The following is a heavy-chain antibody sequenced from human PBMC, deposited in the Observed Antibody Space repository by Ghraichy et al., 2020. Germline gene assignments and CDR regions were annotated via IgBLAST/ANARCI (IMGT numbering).Heavy chain of an antibody. J-gene: IGHJ4*02. D-gene: IGHD1-14*01. CDR2: ISSSGSTI. CDR3: ARDSRSGTPDYKNDF. CDR1: GFIFSDYY. V-gene: IGHV3-11*01. Sequence: SCAASGFIFSDYYMNWIRQAPGKGLEWVSYISSSGSTIYYADSVKGRFTISRDNAKNSLYLQMNSLRAEDTAVYYCARDSRSGTPDYKNDFWGQGTLVTVSS.